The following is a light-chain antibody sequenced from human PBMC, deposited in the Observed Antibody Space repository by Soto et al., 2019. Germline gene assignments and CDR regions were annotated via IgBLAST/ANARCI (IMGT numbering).Light chain of an antibody. CDR2: TNN. CDR3: AAWDDSLKGDV. V-gene: IGLV1-44*01. Sequence: QSVLTQPPSASAAPGQRVTISCSGSSSNIGVNAVNWYQHLPGTAPELLIYTNNQRPSGVPDRFSGSKSGASASLAISGLQSEDEADYYCAAWDDSLKGDVFGTGTKLTVL. J-gene: IGLJ1*01. CDR1: SSNIGVNA.